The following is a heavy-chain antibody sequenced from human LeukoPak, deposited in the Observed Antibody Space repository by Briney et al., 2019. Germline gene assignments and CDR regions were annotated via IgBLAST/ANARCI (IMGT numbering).Heavy chain of an antibody. J-gene: IGHJ5*02. CDR3: ARDFWSGSHYWFDP. CDR1: GDSVSSNSAA. Sequence: SQTLSLTCAISGDSVSSNSAAWKWIRPSPSRSLEWLGRTYYRSKWSNDYAVSVKSRITINPDTSKNQFSLQLNSVTPEDTAVYYCARDFWSGSHYWFDPWGQGTLVTVSA. CDR2: TYYRSKWSN. D-gene: IGHD3-3*01. V-gene: IGHV6-1*01.